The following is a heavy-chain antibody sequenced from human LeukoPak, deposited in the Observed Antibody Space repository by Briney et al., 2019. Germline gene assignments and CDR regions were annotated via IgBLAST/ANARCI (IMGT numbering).Heavy chain of an antibody. V-gene: IGHV3-23*01. CDR1: GFIFRNYA. CDR3: AKDGPPCTNGVCLPDPFDY. Sequence: GGSLRLSCVASGFIFRNYAMSWVRQAPGEGLEWVSGISDNGGGTYYADSLKGRFTISRDNSKNMLYLQMNSLRAEDTAVYYCAKDGPPCTNGVCLPDPFDYWGQGTLVTVSS. CDR2: ISDNGGGT. D-gene: IGHD2-8*01. J-gene: IGHJ4*02.